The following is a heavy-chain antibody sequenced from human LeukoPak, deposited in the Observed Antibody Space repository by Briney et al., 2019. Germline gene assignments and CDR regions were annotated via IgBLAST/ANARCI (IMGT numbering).Heavy chain of an antibody. D-gene: IGHD1-20*01. J-gene: IGHJ3*02. CDR3: ASGNWNDRAFDI. Sequence: GSLRLSCAASGFTFSSCWMNWVRQAPGKGLEWVANIKPDGSEKYYVDSVKGRFTISRDNAKNSLYLQMNSLRDEDTAVYYCASGNWNDRAFDIWGQGTMVAVSS. CDR1: GFTFSSCW. V-gene: IGHV3-7*01. CDR2: IKPDGSEK.